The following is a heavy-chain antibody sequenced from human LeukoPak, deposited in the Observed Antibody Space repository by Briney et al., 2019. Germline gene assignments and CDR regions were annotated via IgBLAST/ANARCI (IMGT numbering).Heavy chain of an antibody. CDR3: ARDRGGDAFDI. D-gene: IGHD3-16*01. Sequence: PGGSLRLSCAASGFTVSSNYMSWVRQAPGKGLEWVSLIHSAGTTYYADSVKGRFTISRDNSNNTLYLQMHSLRPEDTAVYYCARDRGGDAFDIWGQGTMVTVSS. V-gene: IGHV3-53*01. CDR2: IHSAGTT. J-gene: IGHJ3*02. CDR1: GFTVSSNY.